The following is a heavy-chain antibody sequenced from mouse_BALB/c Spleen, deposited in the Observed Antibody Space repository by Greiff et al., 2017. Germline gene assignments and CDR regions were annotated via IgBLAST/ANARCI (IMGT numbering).Heavy chain of an antibody. CDR1: GYTFTSYW. Sequence: VQLQQPGAELVRPGASVKLSCKASGYTFTSYWINWVKQRPGQGLEWIGNIYPSDSYTNYNQKFKDKATLTVDKSSSTAYMQLSSPTSEDSAVYYCTRSVGNYYAMDYWGQGTSVTVSS. D-gene: IGHD2-1*01. CDR2: IYPSDSYT. J-gene: IGHJ4*01. CDR3: TRSVGNYYAMDY. V-gene: IGHV1-69*02.